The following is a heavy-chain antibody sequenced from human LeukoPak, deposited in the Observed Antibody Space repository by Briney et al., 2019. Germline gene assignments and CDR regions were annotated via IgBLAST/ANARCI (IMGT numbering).Heavy chain of an antibody. V-gene: IGHV1-69*05. J-gene: IGHJ4*02. Sequence: SVKVSCKASGGTFSSYAISWVRQAPGQGLEWMGGIIPIFGTANYAEKVQGRVTITTDESTSTAYMELSSLRSEDTAVYYSARDRGGYCSGGSCYVAPYGASSYFDYWGQGTLVTVSS. CDR1: GGTFSSYA. D-gene: IGHD2-15*01. CDR3: ARDRGGYCSGGSCYVAPYGASSYFDY. CDR2: IIPIFGTA.